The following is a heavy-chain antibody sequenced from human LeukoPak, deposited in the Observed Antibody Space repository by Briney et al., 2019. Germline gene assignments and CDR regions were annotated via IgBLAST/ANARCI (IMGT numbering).Heavy chain of an antibody. CDR2: INPSGGST. D-gene: IGHD3-10*01. CDR1: GYTFTSYY. CDR3: ARDPSGPVGTLYYYYYGMDV. J-gene: IGHJ6*02. Sequence: GASVKVSCKASGYTFTSYYMHWVRQAPGQGLEWMGIINPSGGSTSYAQKFQGRVTMTRDTSTSTVYMELRSLRSDDTAVYYCARDPSGPVGTLYYYYYGMDVWGQGTTVTVSS. V-gene: IGHV1-46*01.